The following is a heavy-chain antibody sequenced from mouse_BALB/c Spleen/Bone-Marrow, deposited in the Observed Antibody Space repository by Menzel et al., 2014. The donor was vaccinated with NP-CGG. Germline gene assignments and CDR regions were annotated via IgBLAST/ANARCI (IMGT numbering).Heavy chain of an antibody. Sequence: EGQLQQSGTDLVKPGASVKLSCTASGFNIKDTYMHWVKQRPEQGLDWIGRIDPASGNTKYDPKFQGKATITADTSSNTAYQQLSSLTSEDTAVYYCARWEYYAMDYWGQGTSVTVSS. CDR2: IDPASGNT. CDR1: GFNIKDTY. D-gene: IGHD4-1*01. J-gene: IGHJ4*01. V-gene: IGHV14-3*02. CDR3: ARWEYYAMDY.